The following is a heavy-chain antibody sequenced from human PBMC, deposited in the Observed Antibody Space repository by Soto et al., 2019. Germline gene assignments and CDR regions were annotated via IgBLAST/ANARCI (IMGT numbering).Heavy chain of an antibody. CDR3: TTGMVRDNYYGMDV. D-gene: IGHD3-10*01. CDR1: GFTFSNAW. V-gene: IGHV3-15*01. J-gene: IGHJ6*02. Sequence: EVQLVESGGGLVKPGGSLRLSCAASGFTFSNAWMSWVRQAPGKGLEWVGRIKSKTDGGTTDYAARVKGRFTISRDDSKNTLYLQMNSLKTEDTAVYYCTTGMVRDNYYGMDVWGQGTTVTVSS. CDR2: IKSKTDGGTT.